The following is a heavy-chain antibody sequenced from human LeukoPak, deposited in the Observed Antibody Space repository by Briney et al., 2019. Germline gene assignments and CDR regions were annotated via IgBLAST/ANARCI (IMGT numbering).Heavy chain of an antibody. CDR1: GGSFSGYY. J-gene: IGHJ4*02. Sequence: SETLSLTCAVYGGSFSGYYWSWIRQPPGKGLEWIGEINHSGSTNNNPSLKSRVTISVDTSKNQFSLKLSSVTASDTAVYYCARGLYSGYADYFDYWGQGTLVTVSS. CDR2: INHSGST. CDR3: ARGLYSGYADYFDY. D-gene: IGHD5-12*01. V-gene: IGHV4-34*01.